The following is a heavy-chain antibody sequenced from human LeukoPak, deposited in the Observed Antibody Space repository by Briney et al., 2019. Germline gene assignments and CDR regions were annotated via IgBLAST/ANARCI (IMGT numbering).Heavy chain of an antibody. Sequence: PGGSLRLSCTASGFTLGSHDMHWVRQIPGQGLGWVAAVSSGFHAFFADSVQGRFTVSREDARNSLYLQMNSLRAGDTAIYYCVREARGYHYTYFDYWGQGTLVTVYS. D-gene: IGHD5-18*01. CDR1: GFTLGSHD. CDR3: VREARGYHYTYFDY. J-gene: IGHJ4*02. CDR2: VSSGFHA. V-gene: IGHV3-13*01.